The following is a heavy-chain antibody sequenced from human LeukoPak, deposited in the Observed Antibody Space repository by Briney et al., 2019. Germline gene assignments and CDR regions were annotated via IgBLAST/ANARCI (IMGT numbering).Heavy chain of an antibody. D-gene: IGHD2-21*02. CDR2: INPNGGST. CDR1: GHTFTSYY. CDR3: AREDAEIIVVVTASNAFDI. V-gene: IGHV1-46*01. Sequence: ASVKVSYKASGHTFTSYYMHWVPQAPGKGLEWMVIINPNGGSTSYAQTFQGRVTMNRDTPTSTVYVELSSLRAEDTAVYYCAREDAEIIVVVTASNAFDIWGQGTMVTVSS. J-gene: IGHJ3*02.